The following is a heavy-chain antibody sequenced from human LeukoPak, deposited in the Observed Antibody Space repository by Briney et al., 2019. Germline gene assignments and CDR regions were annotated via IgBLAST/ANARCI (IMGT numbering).Heavy chain of an antibody. CDR3: ARDRVRGNSNPYFDY. J-gene: IGHJ4*02. D-gene: IGHD4-11*01. CDR2: IYYSGST. CDR1: GGSISTYY. Sequence: PSETLSLTCTVSGGSISTYYGNWIRQAPGKGLEWIGYIYYSGSTNYNPSLKSRVTMSVDTSRNQFSLKLSSVTAADTAVYYCARDRVRGNSNPYFDYWGQGTLVTVSS. V-gene: IGHV4-59*01.